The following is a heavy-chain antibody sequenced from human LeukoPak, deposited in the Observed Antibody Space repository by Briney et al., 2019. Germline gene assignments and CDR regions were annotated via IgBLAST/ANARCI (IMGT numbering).Heavy chain of an antibody. CDR2: IYPGDSDT. CDR3: ARHYNYGDY. CDR1: GYRLATDY. V-gene: IGHV5-51*01. Sequence: GESLKISCKASGYRLATDYIGWVRQMPGKGLEWMGIIYPGDSDTRYSPSFQGQVTISADKSISTAYLQWSSLKASDTAMYYCARHYNYGDYWGQGTLVTVSS. J-gene: IGHJ4*02.